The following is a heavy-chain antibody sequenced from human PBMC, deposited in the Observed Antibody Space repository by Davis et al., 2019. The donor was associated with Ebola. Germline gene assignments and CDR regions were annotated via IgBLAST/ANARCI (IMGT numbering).Heavy chain of an antibody. V-gene: IGHV1-69*13. CDR1: GGTFSSYA. Sequence: SVKVSCKASGGTFSSYAISWVRQAPGQGLEWMGGIIPIFGTANYAQKFQGRVTITADESTSTAYMELSSMRSEDTAVYYCARDPHSSSNNWFDPWGQGTLVTVSS. CDR3: ARDPHSSSNNWFDP. CDR2: IIPIFGTA. D-gene: IGHD6-6*01. J-gene: IGHJ5*02.